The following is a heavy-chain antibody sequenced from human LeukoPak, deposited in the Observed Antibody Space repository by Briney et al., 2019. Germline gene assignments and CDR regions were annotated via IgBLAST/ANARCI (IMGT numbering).Heavy chain of an antibody. D-gene: IGHD6-19*01. CDR1: GYSISTGYY. CDR2: FYHGGST. V-gene: IGHV4-38-2*02. Sequence: SETLSLTCTVSGYSISTGYYWDWIRQPPGKGLEWIGTFYHGGSTYYNPSLKSRVTISVDTSKNQFSLNLTSVTAADTAVYYCASYGYSSGWSRGSFDYWGQGTLVTVSS. J-gene: IGHJ4*02. CDR3: ASYGYSSGWSRGSFDY.